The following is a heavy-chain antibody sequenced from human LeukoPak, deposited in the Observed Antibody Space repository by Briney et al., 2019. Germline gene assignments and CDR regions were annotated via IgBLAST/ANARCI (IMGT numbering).Heavy chain of an antibody. CDR1: GYTFTSYG. CDR2: INPNSGGT. Sequence: ASVKVSCKASGYTFTSYGISWVRQAPGQGLEWMGWINPNSGGTNYAQKFQGRVTMTRDTSISTAYMELSRLRSDGTAVYYCARDFGDSSGYYPEYFQHWGQGTLVTVSS. D-gene: IGHD3-22*01. CDR3: ARDFGDSSGYYPEYFQH. J-gene: IGHJ1*01. V-gene: IGHV1-2*02.